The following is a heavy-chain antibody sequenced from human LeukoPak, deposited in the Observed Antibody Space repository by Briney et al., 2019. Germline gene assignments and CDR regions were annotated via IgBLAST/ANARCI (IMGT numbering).Heavy chain of an antibody. CDR2: ISPKSGGT. Sequence: GASVKVSCKASGYIFTGYYIHWVRQAPGQGLEWMGRISPKSGGTNYAQKFQGRVTMTEDTSTDTAYMELSSLRSEDTAVYYCATSPRASGYSNPFQDYYYYGMDVWGQGTTVTVSS. J-gene: IGHJ6*02. D-gene: IGHD6-13*01. V-gene: IGHV1-2*06. CDR3: ATSPRASGYSNPFQDYYYYGMDV. CDR1: GYIFTGYY.